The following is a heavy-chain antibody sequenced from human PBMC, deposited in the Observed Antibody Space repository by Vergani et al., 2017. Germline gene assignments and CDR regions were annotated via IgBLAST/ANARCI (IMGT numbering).Heavy chain of an antibody. CDR3: ARHRADSSGWYDAFDI. V-gene: IGHV4-34*01. CDR1: GGSFSGYY. CDR2: INHSGST. J-gene: IGHJ3*02. D-gene: IGHD6-19*01. Sequence: QVQLQQWGAGLLKPSETLSLTCAVYGGSFSGYYWSWIRQPPGKGLEWIGEINHSGSTNYNPSLKSRVTISVDTSKNQFSLKLSSVTAADTAVYYCARHRADSSGWYDAFDIWGQGTMVTVSS.